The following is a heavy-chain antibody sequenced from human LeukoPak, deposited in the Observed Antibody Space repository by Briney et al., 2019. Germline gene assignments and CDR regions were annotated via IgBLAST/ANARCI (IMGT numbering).Heavy chain of an antibody. Sequence: SETLTLTCTVSGDSIRSHYWSWIRQPPGKGLEWLGYIQDSGYTKYNPSLKSRLTISVDTSKNQFSLRLSSLTAADTAVFYCARTIASRPYYFDYWGQGTLVTVSS. CDR3: ARTIASRPYYFDY. V-gene: IGHV4-59*11. CDR1: GDSIRSHY. CDR2: IQDSGYT. J-gene: IGHJ4*02. D-gene: IGHD6-6*01.